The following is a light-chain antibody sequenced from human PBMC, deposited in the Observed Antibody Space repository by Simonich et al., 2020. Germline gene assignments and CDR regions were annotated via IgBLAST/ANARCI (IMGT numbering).Light chain of an antibody. CDR3: GADHGSGSNFVWV. J-gene: IGLJ3*02. V-gene: IGLV9-49*01. Sequence: QPVLTQPPSASASLGASVTLTCTLSSGSSNYKVDWYQQSPGKGPRFGMRVGTGGIVGSKGDGIPDRFSVLGSGLNRYLTIKNIQEEDESDYHCGADHGSGSNFVWVFGGGTKLTVL. CDR1: SGSSNYK. CDR2: VGTGGIVG.